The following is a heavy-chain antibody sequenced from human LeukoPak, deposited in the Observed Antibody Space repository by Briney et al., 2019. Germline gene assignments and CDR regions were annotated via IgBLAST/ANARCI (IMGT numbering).Heavy chain of an antibody. CDR2: IYYSGST. V-gene: IGHV4-59*01. CDR3: ARVGYSSWYFGNWFDP. CDR1: GGSISSYY. J-gene: IGHJ5*02. D-gene: IGHD6-13*01. Sequence: SETLSLTCTVSGGSISSYYWSWIRQPPGKGLEWIGYIYYSGSTNYNPSLRSRVTISVDTSKNQFSLKLSSVTAADTAVYYCARVGYSSWYFGNWFDPWGQGTLVTVSS.